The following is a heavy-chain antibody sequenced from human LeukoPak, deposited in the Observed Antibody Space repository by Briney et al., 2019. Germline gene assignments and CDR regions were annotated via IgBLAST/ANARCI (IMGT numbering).Heavy chain of an antibody. J-gene: IGHJ4*01. Sequence: PSETLSLTCTVSGVSTTSYHWRWVRQFAGKKVEWLGRVHADGTSNYNASLKSRVTMSVDTSKNEFSLILTSVTAADTAVYYCARDGLYSSGYSYFDYWGHGTLVTVSS. D-gene: IGHD3-22*01. CDR1: GVSTTSYH. CDR2: VHADGTS. CDR3: ARDGLYSSGYSYFDY. V-gene: IGHV4-4*07.